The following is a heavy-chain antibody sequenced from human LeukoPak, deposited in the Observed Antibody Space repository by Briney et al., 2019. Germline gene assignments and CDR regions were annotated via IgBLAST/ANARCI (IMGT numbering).Heavy chain of an antibody. CDR3: ARGNAIWFDP. J-gene: IGHJ5*02. Sequence: SQTLSLTCAISGDSVSSNSAAWNWIRQSPSSGLEWLGRTYYRSKWYNDYAVSVKSRIAIKPDTSKNQFSLQLNSVTPEDTAVYYCARGNAIWFDPWGQGTLVTVSS. CDR2: TYYRSKWYN. CDR1: GDSVSSNSAA. V-gene: IGHV6-1*01. D-gene: IGHD2-8*01.